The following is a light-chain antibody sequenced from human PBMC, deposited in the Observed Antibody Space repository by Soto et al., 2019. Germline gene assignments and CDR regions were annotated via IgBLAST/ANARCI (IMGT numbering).Light chain of an antibody. J-gene: IGKJ2*01. Sequence: VLTQTPLSSPVTLGQPASISCRSSQSLVHSDGNTYLSWLQQRPGQPPRLLIYMISNRFSGVPXRXTGSGERRDFKLKISRVEAEDVGIYYCMQATQFPPYTFGQGTKLEIK. CDR1: QSLVHSDGNTY. CDR3: MQATQFPPYT. CDR2: MIS. V-gene: IGKV2-24*01.